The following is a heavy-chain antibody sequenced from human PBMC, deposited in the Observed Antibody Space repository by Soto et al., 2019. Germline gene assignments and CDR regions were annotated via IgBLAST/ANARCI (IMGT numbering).Heavy chain of an antibody. CDR2: IYYSGST. CDR3: ARASYTGLDY. CDR1: GGSISSGGYY. J-gene: IGHJ4*02. Sequence: PSETLSLTCTVSGGSISSGGYYWSWIRQHPGKGLEWIGYIYYSGSTYYNPSLKSRATISVDTSKNQFSLKLSSVTAADTAVYYCARASYTGLDYWGQGTLVTVSS. V-gene: IGHV4-31*03. D-gene: IGHD3-9*01.